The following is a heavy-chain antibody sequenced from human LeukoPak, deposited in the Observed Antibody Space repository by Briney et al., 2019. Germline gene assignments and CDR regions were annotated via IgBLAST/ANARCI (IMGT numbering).Heavy chain of an antibody. Sequence: SETLSLTCAVYGGSFSGYYWCWIRQPPGKGLEWIGEINHSGSTNYNPSLKSRVTISVDTSKNQFSLKLSSVTAADTAVYYCAITHSSGSPNWFDPWGQGTLVSVSS. V-gene: IGHV4-34*01. D-gene: IGHD3-22*01. CDR2: INHSGST. CDR3: AITHSSGSPNWFDP. CDR1: GGSFSGYY. J-gene: IGHJ5*02.